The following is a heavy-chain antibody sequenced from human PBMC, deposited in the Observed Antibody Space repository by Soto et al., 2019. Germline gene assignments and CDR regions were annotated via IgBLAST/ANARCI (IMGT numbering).Heavy chain of an antibody. V-gene: IGHV4-28*01. Sequence: PSVTLFLTWAVSGYSLSSSNWWRWIRQPPGKGLEWIGYIYYSGTTYYNPSLKSRVTMSVDTSKNQFSLKLTSVTAVDTAVYYCARREIQGPIDYWGQGTLVNVSS. J-gene: IGHJ4*02. CDR1: GYSLSSSNW. CDR3: ARREIQGPIDY. D-gene: IGHD1-26*01. CDR2: IYYSGTT.